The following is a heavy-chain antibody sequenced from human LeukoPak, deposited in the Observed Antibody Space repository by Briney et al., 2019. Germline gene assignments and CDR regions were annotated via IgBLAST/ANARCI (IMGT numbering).Heavy chain of an antibody. CDR1: GFTFSSYW. Sequence: GGSLRLSCAASGFTFSSYWMHWVRQAPGKGLVWASRINSDGSSTSYADSVKGRFTISRDNAKNTLYLQMNSLRAEDTAVYYCARGDGYYYMDVWGKGTTVTISS. J-gene: IGHJ6*03. D-gene: IGHD4-17*01. CDR2: INSDGSST. CDR3: ARGDGYYYMDV. V-gene: IGHV3-74*01.